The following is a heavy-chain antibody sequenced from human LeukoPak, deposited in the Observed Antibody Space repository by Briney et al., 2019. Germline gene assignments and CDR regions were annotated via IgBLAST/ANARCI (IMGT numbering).Heavy chain of an antibody. CDR1: GYTFTGYY. Sequence: ASVKASCKASGYTFTGYYMHWVRQAPGQGLEWMGWINPNSGGTNYAQKFQGRVTMTRDTSISTAYMELSRLRSDDTAVYYCARAPYSSGWYEGRFDYWGQGTLVTVSS. J-gene: IGHJ4*02. CDR2: INPNSGGT. D-gene: IGHD6-19*01. CDR3: ARAPYSSGWYEGRFDY. V-gene: IGHV1-2*02.